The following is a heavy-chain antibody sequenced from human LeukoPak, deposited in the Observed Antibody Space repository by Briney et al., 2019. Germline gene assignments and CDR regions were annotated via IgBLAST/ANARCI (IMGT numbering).Heavy chain of an antibody. CDR3: AGMRSWATRAYDY. Sequence: GGSLRLSCAASGVTFSSYDMNWVRQAPGKGLEWVSFVSGSGTTTYYADSVKGRFTISRDYSKNSLYLQMNSLRAEDTAVYYCAGMRSWATRAYDYWGQGTLVTVSS. J-gene: IGHJ4*02. V-gene: IGHV3-48*03. D-gene: IGHD3-16*01. CDR2: VSGSGTTT. CDR1: GVTFSSYD.